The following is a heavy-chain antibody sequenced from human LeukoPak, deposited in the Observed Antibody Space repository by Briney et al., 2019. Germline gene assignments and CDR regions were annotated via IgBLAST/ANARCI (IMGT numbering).Heavy chain of an antibody. CDR1: GFTFSSYS. Sequence: QPGGSLRLSCAASGFTFSSYSMNWVRQAPGKGLEWVSYISSSSSTIYYADSVKGRFTISRDNAKNSLYLQMNSLRAEDTAVYYCAREGYCSGGSCYYYYYYMDVWGKGTTVTVSS. J-gene: IGHJ6*03. V-gene: IGHV3-48*01. D-gene: IGHD2-15*01. CDR3: AREGYCSGGSCYYYYYYMDV. CDR2: ISSSSSTI.